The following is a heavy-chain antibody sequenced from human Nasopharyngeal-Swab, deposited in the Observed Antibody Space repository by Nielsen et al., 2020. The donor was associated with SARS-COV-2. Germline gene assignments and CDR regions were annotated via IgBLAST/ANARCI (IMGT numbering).Heavy chain of an antibody. CDR1: GYTFGNYA. D-gene: IGHD2-2*01. CDR2: INAGSGQT. V-gene: IGHV1-3*01. CDR3: ARERELQSHQYYYYMDV. Sequence: ASVKVSCKASGYTFGNYAIQWVRQAPGQRREWMGWINAGSGQTRYSQTFQDRVTITRDTSASTVYMELSSLRLEDTAVYYCARERELQSHQYYYYMDVWGKGTTVAVSS. J-gene: IGHJ6*03.